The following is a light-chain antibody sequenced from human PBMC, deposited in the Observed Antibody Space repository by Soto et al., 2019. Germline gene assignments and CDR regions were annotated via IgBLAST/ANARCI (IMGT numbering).Light chain of an antibody. J-gene: IGLJ2*01. V-gene: IGLV2-8*01. CDR2: EVD. CDR1: SSDVGGYNY. Sequence: QSALTQPPSASGSPGQSVTISCTGTSSDVGGYNYVSWYQQHPGKAPKLMIYEVDKRPSGVPDRFSGSKSGNTASLTVSGLQTEDEADYYCSSYAGGNNLFGGGTKLPS. CDR3: SSYAGGNNL.